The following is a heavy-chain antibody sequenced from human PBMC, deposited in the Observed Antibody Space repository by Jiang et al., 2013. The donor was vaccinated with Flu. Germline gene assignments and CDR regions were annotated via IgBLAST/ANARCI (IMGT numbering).Heavy chain of an antibody. J-gene: IGHJ4*02. CDR1: GDSVSSNRAT. Sequence: GPGLVKPSQTLSLTCTISGDSVSSNRATWNWMRQSPSRGLEWLGRTYYRSKWLNDYAVSLKSRITINPDTSKNQFSLQLNSVTPEDTAVYYCARDSGLGLEYFDYWGQGTLVTVSS. D-gene: IGHD3/OR15-3a*01. CDR2: TYYRSKWLN. CDR3: ARDSGLGLEYFDY. V-gene: IGHV6-1*01.